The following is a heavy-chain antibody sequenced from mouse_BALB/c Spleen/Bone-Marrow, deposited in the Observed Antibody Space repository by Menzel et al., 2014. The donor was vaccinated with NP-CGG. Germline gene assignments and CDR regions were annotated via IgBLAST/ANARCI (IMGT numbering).Heavy chain of an antibody. CDR1: GFTFSDYY. J-gene: IGHJ2*01. D-gene: IGHD1-1*01. Sequence: EVKLMESGGGLAKPGGSLKLSCAASGFTFSDYYMYWVRQTPEKRLEWVATISDGGSYTYYPDSVKGRFTISRDNAENNLYLQMSSLKSEDTAMYYCARGSSYFDYWGQGTTLTVSS. CDR3: ARGSSYFDY. V-gene: IGHV5-4*02. CDR2: ISDGGSYT.